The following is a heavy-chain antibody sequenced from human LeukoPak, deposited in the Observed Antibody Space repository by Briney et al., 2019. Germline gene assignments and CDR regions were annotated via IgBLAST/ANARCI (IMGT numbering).Heavy chain of an antibody. CDR3: ARDLYAYYDFWSGYSEKGIFDY. D-gene: IGHD3-3*01. CDR2: ISGSGGST. Sequence: PGGSLRLSCAASGFTFSSFALTWVRQAPGKGLEWVSGISGSGGSTDYADSVKGRFTISRDNSKNSLYLQMNSLRAEDTAVYYCARDLYAYYDFWSGYSEKGIFDYWGQGTLVTVSS. CDR1: GFTFSSFA. J-gene: IGHJ4*02. V-gene: IGHV3-23*01.